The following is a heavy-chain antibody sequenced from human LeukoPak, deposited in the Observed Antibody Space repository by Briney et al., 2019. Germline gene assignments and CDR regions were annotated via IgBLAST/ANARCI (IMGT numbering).Heavy chain of an antibody. Sequence: SVKVSCKASGGTFSSYAISWVRQAPGQGLEWMGGIIPIFGTANYAQKFQGRVTITADESTSTAYMELSSLRSEDTAVYCCARDLRGIDTFDYWGQGTLVTVSS. CDR1: GGTFSSYA. D-gene: IGHD5-12*01. V-gene: IGHV1-69*13. CDR2: IIPIFGTA. CDR3: ARDLRGIDTFDY. J-gene: IGHJ4*02.